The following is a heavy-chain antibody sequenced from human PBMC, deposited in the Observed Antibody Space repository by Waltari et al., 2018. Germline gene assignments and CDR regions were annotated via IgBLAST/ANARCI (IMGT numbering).Heavy chain of an antibody. D-gene: IGHD3-16*01. CDR1: GFPFSSNW. CDR3: VRDLAGVGGH. CDR2: TNEDGSRT. Sequence: EVQLLESGGGLVQPGGSLRLSCAGSGFPFSSNWMHLCRQVPGKGLAWVSRTNEDGSRTDHADSVKGRFTISRDNAKNTLYLQMSSLRVEDTAVYYCVRDLAGVGGHWGQGTLVTVSS. J-gene: IGHJ4*02. V-gene: IGHV3-74*01.